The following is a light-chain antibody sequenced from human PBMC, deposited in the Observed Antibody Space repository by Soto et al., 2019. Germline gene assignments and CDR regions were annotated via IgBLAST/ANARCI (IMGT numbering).Light chain of an antibody. Sequence: ALTQPASVSGSPGQSITISCTGTSRDVGGYNYVSWYQRHPGKAPKLMLYEVSNRPSGVSNRFSGSKSGNTASLTISGLQAEDEADYYCSSYTSSSTYVFXTGTKLTVL. CDR3: SSYTSSSTYV. V-gene: IGLV2-14*01. CDR1: SRDVGGYNY. CDR2: EVS. J-gene: IGLJ1*01.